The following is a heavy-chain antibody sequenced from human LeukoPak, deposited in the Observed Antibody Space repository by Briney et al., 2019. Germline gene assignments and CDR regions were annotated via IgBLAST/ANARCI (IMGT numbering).Heavy chain of an antibody. CDR1: GFTFSSYA. Sequence: GGSVRLSCAASGFTFSSYAMSGVREAPGGGLEWVSDISGSGCSTYYADSVQGRFTISRDNSKNTLYLQMNSLRAQDTAVYYCARDFGGVNDNAFDIWGQGTMVTVSS. CDR3: ARDFGGVNDNAFDI. D-gene: IGHD1-1*01. CDR2: ISGSGCST. J-gene: IGHJ3*02. V-gene: IGHV3-23*01.